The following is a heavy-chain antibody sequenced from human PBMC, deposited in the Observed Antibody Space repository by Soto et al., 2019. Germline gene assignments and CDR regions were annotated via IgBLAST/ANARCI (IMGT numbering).Heavy chain of an antibody. D-gene: IGHD2-15*01. CDR2: ISAYNGNT. J-gene: IGHJ4*02. V-gene: IGHV1-18*04. Sequence: ASVKVSCKASGYTFTSYGISWVRQAPGQGLEWMGWISAYNGNTNYAQKLQGRVTMTTDTSTSTAYMELRSLRSDDTAVYYCARVWGGCSGGRCYSDFDYWGQGTLVTVSS. CDR3: ARVWGGCSGGRCYSDFDY. CDR1: GYTFTSYG.